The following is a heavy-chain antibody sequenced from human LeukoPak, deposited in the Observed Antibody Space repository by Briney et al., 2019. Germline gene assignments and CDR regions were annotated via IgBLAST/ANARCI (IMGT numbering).Heavy chain of an antibody. J-gene: IGHJ3*02. CDR2: INPNSGGT. V-gene: IGHV1-2*02. CDR1: GYTFTGYY. Sequence: ASVKVSCKASGYTFTGYYMHWVRQAPGQGLEWMGWINPNSGGTNYAQKFQGRVTMTRDTSISTAYMELSRLRSDDTAVYYCARGGTYYDFWSGYYLGAFDIWGQGTMVTVSS. CDR3: ARGGTYYDFWSGYYLGAFDI. D-gene: IGHD3-3*01.